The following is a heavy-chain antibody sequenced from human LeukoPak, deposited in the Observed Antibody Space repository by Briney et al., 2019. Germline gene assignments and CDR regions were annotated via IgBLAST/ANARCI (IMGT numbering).Heavy chain of an antibody. J-gene: IGHJ4*02. D-gene: IGHD3-10*01. CDR1: GYTFTSYG. Sequence: GASVNVSCKASGYTFTSYGISWVRQAPGQGLEGMGWISAYNGNTNYAQKLQGRVNMTTDTSTSTAYMELRSLRSDDTAVYYCARVGRELLWFGELSPRNNYYFDYWGQGTLVTVSS. CDR3: ARVGRELLWFGELSPRNNYYFDY. V-gene: IGHV1-18*01. CDR2: ISAYNGNT.